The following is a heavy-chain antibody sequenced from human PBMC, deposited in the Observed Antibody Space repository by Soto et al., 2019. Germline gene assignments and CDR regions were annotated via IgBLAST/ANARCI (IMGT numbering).Heavy chain of an antibody. CDR1: GYTFRSYG. V-gene: IGHV1-18*04. Sequence: GASVKVSCKASGYTFRSYGISWVRQAPGQGLEWVGWISACNGDTHYAPKFQDRITLTTETSTDTAYIELRSLRLDDTAVSYCATDWSRDYDTSRLIWCYWGQGSLVTVSS. CDR2: ISACNGDT. D-gene: IGHD3-22*01. CDR3: ATDWSRDYDTSRLIWCY. J-gene: IGHJ4*02.